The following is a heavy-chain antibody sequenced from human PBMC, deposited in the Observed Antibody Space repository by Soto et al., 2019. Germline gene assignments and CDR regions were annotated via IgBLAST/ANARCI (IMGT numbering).Heavy chain of an antibody. CDR3: AREEVSRIVGATPPYFQH. J-gene: IGHJ1*01. V-gene: IGHV4-59*01. CDR1: GGSISNYY. Sequence: PSETLSLTCTVSGGSISNYYWSWIRQHPGKGLEWIGYIYYSGSTDYDPSLKSRVTISVDTSKNQFSLKLSSVTAADTAVYYCAREEVSRIVGATPPYFQHWSQGTLVTVSS. CDR2: IYYSGST. D-gene: IGHD1-26*01.